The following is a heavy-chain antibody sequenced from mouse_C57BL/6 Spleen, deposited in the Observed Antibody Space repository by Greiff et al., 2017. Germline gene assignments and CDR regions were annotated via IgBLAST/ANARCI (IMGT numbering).Heavy chain of an antibody. D-gene: IGHD2-1*01. CDR3: ARGGNYDYYAMDY. CDR1: GYTFTDSY. J-gene: IGHJ4*01. CDR2: INHKNGGT. V-gene: IGHV1-26*01. Sequence: VQLQQSGPELVKPGASVKISCKASGYTFTDSYMNWVKQSRGKSLEWIGDINHKNGGTSSNQKFKGKATLTVDKYSSTAYMVLRSLTSEDSAVYYCARGGNYDYYAMDYWGQGTSVTVSS.